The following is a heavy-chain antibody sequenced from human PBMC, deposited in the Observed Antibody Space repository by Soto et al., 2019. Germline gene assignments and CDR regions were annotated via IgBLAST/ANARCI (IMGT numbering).Heavy chain of an antibody. J-gene: IGHJ6*02. D-gene: IGHD4-17*01. V-gene: IGHV3-33*01. Sequence: QVQLVESGGGVVQPGRSLRLSCAASGFTFSSYGMHWVRQAPGKGLERVAVIWYDGSNKYYADSVKGRFTISRDNSKNKLYLQMNSLRAEDTAVYYCVVTTDYYYGMDVWGQGTTVTVSS. CDR1: GFTFSSYG. CDR2: IWYDGSNK. CDR3: VVTTDYYYGMDV.